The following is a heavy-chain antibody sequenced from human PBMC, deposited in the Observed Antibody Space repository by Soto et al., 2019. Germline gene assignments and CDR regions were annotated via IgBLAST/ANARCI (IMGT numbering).Heavy chain of an antibody. CDR2: ISGSGATT. CDR1: GFSVGGYA. Sequence: GGSLRLSCATSGFSVGGYAMSWVRQATGKGLDWVSSISGSGATTYYTNSVKGRFTISRDNSKNTVYLQMNSLRAEDTAVYYCAKGSRGYTGYVFDYWGQGALVTVSS. D-gene: IGHD5-12*01. V-gene: IGHV3-23*01. CDR3: AKGSRGYTGYVFDY. J-gene: IGHJ4*02.